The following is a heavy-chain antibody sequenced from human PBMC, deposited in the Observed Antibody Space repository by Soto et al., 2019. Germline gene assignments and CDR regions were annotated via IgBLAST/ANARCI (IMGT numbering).Heavy chain of an antibody. J-gene: IGHJ4*02. D-gene: IGHD1-26*01. Sequence: EVQLLESGGGLVQPGGSLRLSCAASGFTFSSYAMSWVRQAPGKGLEWVSAISGGGGSTYYADSVKGRFTISRDNSKNTLYLQMNSLRAEDTAVYYCAKDGRRWDLPAVYWGQGALVTVSS. CDR1: GFTFSSYA. CDR3: AKDGRRWDLPAVY. CDR2: ISGGGGST. V-gene: IGHV3-23*01.